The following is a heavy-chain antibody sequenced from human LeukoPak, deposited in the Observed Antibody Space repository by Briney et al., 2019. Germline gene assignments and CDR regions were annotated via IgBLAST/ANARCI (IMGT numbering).Heavy chain of an antibody. CDR2: ISISGSYI. CDR3: AREIAVAGTDQYYYMDV. Sequence: GGSLRLSCAASEFTFSSYSMNWARQAPGKGLEWVSSISISGSYIYYADSEQGRFTISRDNAKNSLYLQMNSLRAEDTAVYYCAREIAVAGTDQYYYMDVWGKGTTVTVSS. CDR1: EFTFSSYS. D-gene: IGHD6-19*01. J-gene: IGHJ6*03. V-gene: IGHV3-21*01.